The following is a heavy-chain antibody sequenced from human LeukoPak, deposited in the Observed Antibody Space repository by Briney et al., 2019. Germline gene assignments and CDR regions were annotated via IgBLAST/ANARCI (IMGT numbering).Heavy chain of an antibody. V-gene: IGHV3-23*01. CDR2: ISATGGTT. Sequence: PGGSLRLSCAASGFTFSSYAMSWVRQAPGKGLEWVSAISATGGTTYYADSVKGRFTISRDNAKNTLYLQMNSLRAEDTAVYYCARQQLVQGDFDYWGQGTLVTVSS. J-gene: IGHJ4*02. D-gene: IGHD6-13*01. CDR1: GFTFSSYA. CDR3: ARQQLVQGDFDY.